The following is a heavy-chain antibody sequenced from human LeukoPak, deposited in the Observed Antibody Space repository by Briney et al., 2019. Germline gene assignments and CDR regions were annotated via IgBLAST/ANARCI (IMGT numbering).Heavy chain of an antibody. CDR2: ISAYNGNT. Sequence: ASVKVSCKASGYTFTSYGISWVRQAPGQGLEWMGWISAYNGNTTYAQKHEGGVTMTTDTSTSTAYMELRSLRSDDTAVNYCARDCYAALLWFGANYYYYGMDVWGQGSTATVSS. D-gene: IGHD3-10*01. J-gene: IGHJ6*02. CDR1: GYTFTSYG. V-gene: IGHV1-18*01. CDR3: ARDCYAALLWFGANYYYYGMDV.